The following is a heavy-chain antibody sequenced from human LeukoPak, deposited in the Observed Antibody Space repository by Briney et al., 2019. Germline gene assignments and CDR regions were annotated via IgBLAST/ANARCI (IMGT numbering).Heavy chain of an antibody. CDR1: GYTFTGYY. V-gene: IGHV1-2*06. CDR3: ARAWSTRGYSGYDCRYYFDY. D-gene: IGHD5-12*01. J-gene: IGHJ4*02. CDR2: INPNSGGT. Sequence: ASVKVSCKASGYTFTGYYMHWVRQAPGQGLEWMGRINPNSGGTNYAQKFQGRVTMTRDTSISTAYMELSRLISDDTAVYYCARAWSTRGYSGYDCRYYFDYWGQGTLVTVSS.